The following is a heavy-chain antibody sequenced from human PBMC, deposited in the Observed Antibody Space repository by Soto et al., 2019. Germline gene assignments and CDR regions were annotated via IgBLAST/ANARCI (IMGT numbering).Heavy chain of an antibody. V-gene: IGHV3-48*02. CDR2: ISSSSSTI. J-gene: IGHJ6*02. D-gene: IGHD6-19*01. CDR1: GFTFSSYS. CDR3: ARDQGAAVAGPQYHYYYGMDV. Sequence: GGSLRLSCAASGFTFSSYSMNWVRQAPGKGLEWVSYISSSSSTIYYADSVKGRFTISRDNAKNSLYLQMNSLRDEDTAVYYCARDQGAAVAGPQYHYYYGMDVWGQGTTVTVSS.